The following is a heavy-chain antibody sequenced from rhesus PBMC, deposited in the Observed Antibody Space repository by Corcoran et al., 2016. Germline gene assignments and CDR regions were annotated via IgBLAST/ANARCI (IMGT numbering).Heavy chain of an antibody. Sequence: QVQLQESGPGLVKPSETLSLTCAVSGGSISDNYYWNWIRQPPGKGLEWIGNIYSISANTYYNPSLKSRVTISKDTSKNQFFLNLRSVTAADTAVYFCARVPGSYTDYWGQGVLVTVSS. D-gene: IGHD1-44*02. CDR1: GGSISDNYY. V-gene: IGHV4S9*01. J-gene: IGHJ4*01. CDR3: ARVPGSYTDY. CDR2: IYSISANT.